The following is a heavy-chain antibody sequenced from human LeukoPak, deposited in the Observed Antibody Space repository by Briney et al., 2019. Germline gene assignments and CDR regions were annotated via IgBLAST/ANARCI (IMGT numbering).Heavy chain of an antibody. CDR3: AKDRGNRYYFDY. Sequence: GASVKVSCKASGGTFSSYAMSWVRQAPGKGLEWVSAISGSGGSTYYADSVKGRFTISRDNSKNTLYLQMNSLRAEDTAVYYCAKDRGNRYYFDYWGQGTLVTVSS. CDR1: GGTFSSYA. J-gene: IGHJ4*02. V-gene: IGHV3-23*01. CDR2: ISGSGGST.